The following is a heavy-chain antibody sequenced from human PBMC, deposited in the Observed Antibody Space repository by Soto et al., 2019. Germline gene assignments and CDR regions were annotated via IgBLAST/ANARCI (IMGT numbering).Heavy chain of an antibody. CDR1: GFPFSSYA. Sequence: GGSLRLSCAASGFPFSSYAMSWVRQAPGKGLEWVSAISGSGGSTYYADSVKGRFTISRDNSKNTLYLQMNSLRAEDTAVYYCATGGFYCSGGSCYLDAFDIWGQGTMVTVSS. J-gene: IGHJ3*02. CDR2: ISGSGGST. CDR3: ATGGFYCSGGSCYLDAFDI. D-gene: IGHD2-15*01. V-gene: IGHV3-23*01.